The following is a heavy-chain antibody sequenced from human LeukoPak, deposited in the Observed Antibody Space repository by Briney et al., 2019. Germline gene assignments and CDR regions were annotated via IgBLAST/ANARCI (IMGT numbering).Heavy chain of an antibody. CDR2: IYYSGST. V-gene: IGHV4-59*01. J-gene: IGHJ6*02. CDR3: ARATWLTRYCSSTSCYPPSGLDV. Sequence: SETLSLTCTVSGGSISSYYWSWIRQPPGKGLEWIGYIYYSGSTNYNPSLKSRVTISVDTSKNQFSLKLSSVTAADTAVYYCARATWLTRYCSSTSCYPPSGLDVWGQGTTVTVSS. D-gene: IGHD2-2*01. CDR1: GGSISSYY.